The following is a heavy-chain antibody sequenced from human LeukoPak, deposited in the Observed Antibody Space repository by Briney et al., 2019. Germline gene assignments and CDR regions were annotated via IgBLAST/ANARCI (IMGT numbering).Heavy chain of an antibody. CDR2: TKKDGSET. CDR3: AREYSGSYFDY. D-gene: IGHD1-26*01. Sequence: GGSLRLSCVVSGFTFSSYSMIWVRQAPGKGLQWVANTKKDGSETKYVESVKGRFTISRDNAKNSLYLQMNSLRAEDTAVYYCAREYSGSYFDYSGQGILVTVSS. CDR1: GFTFSSYS. V-gene: IGHV3-7*01. J-gene: IGHJ4*02.